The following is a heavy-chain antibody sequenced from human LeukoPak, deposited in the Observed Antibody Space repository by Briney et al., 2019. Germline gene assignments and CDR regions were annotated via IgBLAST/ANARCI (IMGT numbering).Heavy chain of an antibody. Sequence: ASVKVSCKASGYTFTGYYMHWVRQAPGQGLEWMGWINPNSGGTNYAQKFQGRVTMTRDTSISTAYMELSRLRSDDTAVYYCAVNTPTYYYYMDVWGKGTTVTVSS. J-gene: IGHJ6*03. CDR2: INPNSGGT. V-gene: IGHV1-2*02. CDR3: AVNTPTYYYYMDV. CDR1: GYTFTGYY.